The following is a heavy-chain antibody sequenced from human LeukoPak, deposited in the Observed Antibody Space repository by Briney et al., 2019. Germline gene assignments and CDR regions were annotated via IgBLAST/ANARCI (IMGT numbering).Heavy chain of an antibody. V-gene: IGHV4-34*01. CDR2: INHSGTT. Sequence: SETLSLTCAVYGVSFSDYYWSWIRQPPGKGLEWIGEINHSGTTKHNPSLKSRVNISVDTSKSQFSLKLSSVTAADTAVYYCARTPPPGATAYGVVDYWGQGTLVTVSS. D-gene: IGHD3-16*01. CDR3: ARTPPPGATAYGVVDY. CDR1: GVSFSDYY. J-gene: IGHJ4*02.